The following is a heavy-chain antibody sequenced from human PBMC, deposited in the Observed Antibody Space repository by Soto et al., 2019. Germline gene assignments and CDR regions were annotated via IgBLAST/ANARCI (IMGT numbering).Heavy chain of an antibody. Sequence: GGSLRLSCAASGFSISDHYMSWIRQAPGKGLEWVSYSSNSGTFTKYADSVKGRFSISRDNAKNSLYLEINSLRGEDTAIYYCVRSGDNYNVLDYWGQGTPVTVSS. CDR1: GFSISDHY. V-gene: IGHV3-11*03. J-gene: IGHJ4*02. CDR3: VRSGDNYNVLDY. CDR2: SSNSGTFT. D-gene: IGHD3-10*02.